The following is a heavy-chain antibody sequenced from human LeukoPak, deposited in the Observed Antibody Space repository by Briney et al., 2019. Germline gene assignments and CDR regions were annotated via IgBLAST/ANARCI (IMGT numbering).Heavy chain of an antibody. D-gene: IGHD2-21*02. J-gene: IGHJ4*02. V-gene: IGHV1-46*01. CDR2: INPSGGST. CDR3: ARGIGDRFRLQHVIDY. CDR1: GYAFTSYY. Sequence: ASVKVSCKASGYAFTSYYMHWVRQAPGQGLEWMGIINPSGGSTSYAQKFQGRVTMTRDMSTSTVYMELSSLRSEDTAVYYCARGIGDRFRLQHVIDYWGQGTLVTVSS.